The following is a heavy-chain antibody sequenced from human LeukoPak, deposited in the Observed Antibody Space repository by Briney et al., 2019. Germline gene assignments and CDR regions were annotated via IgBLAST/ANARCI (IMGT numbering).Heavy chain of an antibody. CDR2: IYPGDSDT. CDR1: GYSFTSYW. J-gene: IGHJ4*02. D-gene: IGHD4-11*01. V-gene: IGHV5-51*01. Sequence: GGSLRLSCKGSGYSFTSYWIGWVRQMPGKGLEWMGIIYPGDSDTRYSPSFQGQVTISADKSISTAYLQWSSLKASDTAMYYCARRPHDYSNYYFDCWGQGTLVTVSS. CDR3: ARRPHDYSNYYFDC.